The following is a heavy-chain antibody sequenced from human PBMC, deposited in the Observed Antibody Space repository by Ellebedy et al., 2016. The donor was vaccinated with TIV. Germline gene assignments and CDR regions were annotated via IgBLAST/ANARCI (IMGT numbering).Heavy chain of an antibody. V-gene: IGHV3-66*01. Sequence: PGGSLRLSCAASGFIVTNNYMTWVRQAPGKGLKWVSLTYSGGRTYYTDSVKWRFTIDRDSSKNTVYLQMYSLRVEDTAVYYCAADYTWNGGYYGMDVWGQGTTVTVSS. CDR1: GFIVTNNY. D-gene: IGHD1-1*01. CDR2: TYSGGRT. J-gene: IGHJ6*02. CDR3: AADYTWNGGYYGMDV.